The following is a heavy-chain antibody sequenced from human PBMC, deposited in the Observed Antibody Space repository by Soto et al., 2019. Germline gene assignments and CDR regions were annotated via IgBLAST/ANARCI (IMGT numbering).Heavy chain of an antibody. CDR3: ARGQESGSYLEAYNWFDP. CDR1: GGSISSYY. D-gene: IGHD3-10*01. Sequence: SETLSLTCTVSGGSISSYYWSWIRQPPGKGLEWIGYIYYSGSTNYNPSLKSRVNISVDPSKNQFSLKLSSVTAADTAVYYCARGQESGSYLEAYNWFDPWGQGTRVTVSS. J-gene: IGHJ5*02. V-gene: IGHV4-59*01. CDR2: IYYSGST.